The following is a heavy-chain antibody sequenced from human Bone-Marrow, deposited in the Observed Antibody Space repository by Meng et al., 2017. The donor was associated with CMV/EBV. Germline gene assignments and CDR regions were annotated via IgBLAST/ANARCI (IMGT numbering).Heavy chain of an antibody. D-gene: IGHD5-18*01. J-gene: IGHJ4*02. CDR3: ARAITVMADFDY. V-gene: IGHV5-51*01. CDR1: GYSFTSYW. CDR2: IYPDDSDA. Sequence: GGSLRLSCKGSGYSFTSYWIGWVRQMPGKGLEWMGIIYPDDSDARYSPSFKGQVTISADKSVSTAYLQWSSLKASDTAMYYCARAITVMADFDYWGQGTLGT.